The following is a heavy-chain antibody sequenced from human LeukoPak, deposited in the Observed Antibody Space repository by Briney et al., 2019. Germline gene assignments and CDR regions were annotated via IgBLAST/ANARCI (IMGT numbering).Heavy chain of an antibody. CDR3: ARDGGRDVWDY. D-gene: IGHD3-10*01. V-gene: IGHV3-48*03. J-gene: IGHJ4*02. Sequence: GGSLLISCAASGFTFSSFEMNWVRQAPGKGLEWVSYISSSGGSIYYADSVKGRFTTSRDNDKNSLYLQMNSLRAEDTAVYYCARDGGRDVWDYWGQGTLVTVSS. CDR1: GFTFSSFE. CDR2: ISSSGGSI.